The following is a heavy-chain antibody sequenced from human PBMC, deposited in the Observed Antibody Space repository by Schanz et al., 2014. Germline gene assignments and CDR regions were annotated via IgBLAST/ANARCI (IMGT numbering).Heavy chain of an antibody. CDR3: ARDFSAYVGNYFDY. J-gene: IGHJ4*02. CDR2: ITAYNGHT. V-gene: IGHV1-18*01. Sequence: QVQLVQSGAEVKKPGASVKVSCKASGYPFTSHGISWVRQAPGQGLEWMGWITAYNGHTLYAQKFQGRVTMTTDTSTSTSYMELTSLRFDDTAVYYCARDFSAYVGNYFDYWGQGTLVTVSS. CDR1: GYPFTSHG. D-gene: IGHD5-12*01.